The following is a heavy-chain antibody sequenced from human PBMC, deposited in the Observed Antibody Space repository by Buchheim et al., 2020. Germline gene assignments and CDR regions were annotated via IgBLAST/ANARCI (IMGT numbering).Heavy chain of an antibody. D-gene: IGHD3-3*01. CDR1: GFTFSSYE. CDR3: AKAYDFWSGYDY. CDR2: ISYDGSNK. J-gene: IGHJ4*02. V-gene: IGHV3-30*18. Sequence: QVQLVESGGGLVQPGGSLRLSCAASGFTFSSYEMNWVRQAPGKGLEWVAVISYDGSNKYYADSVKGRFTISRDNSKNTLYLQMNSLRAEDTAVYYCAKAYDFWSGYDYWGQGTL.